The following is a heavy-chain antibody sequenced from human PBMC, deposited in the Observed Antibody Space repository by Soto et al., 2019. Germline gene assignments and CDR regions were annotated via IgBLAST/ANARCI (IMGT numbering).Heavy chain of an antibody. CDR3: ARAYEGDYFDY. D-gene: IGHD3-16*01. Sequence: LSLTCAVSGGSITSTNWWSWVRQAPGKGLEWVAVISYDGSNKYYADSVKGRFTISRDNSKNTLYLQMNSLRAEDTAVYYCARAYEGDYFDYWGQGTLVTVSS. V-gene: IGHV3-30-3*01. CDR2: ISYDGSNK. CDR1: GGSITSTN. J-gene: IGHJ4*02.